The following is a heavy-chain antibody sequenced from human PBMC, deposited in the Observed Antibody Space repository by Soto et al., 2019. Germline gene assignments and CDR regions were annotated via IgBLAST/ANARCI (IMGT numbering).Heavy chain of an antibody. CDR1: EGCSGSGDYY. Sequence: PSKTLSITCTVYEGCSGSGDYYWSWIRQPTGKGLEWIGYIFYSGSTYYNPSLKSRVTISIDTSKNQFSLKLSSVTAADTAVYYCARMLYAYYNFCSGDPIFKTSHHYYAILAWGPETTVTVS. D-gene: IGHD3-3*01. CDR3: ARMLYAYYNFCSGDPIFKTSHHYYAILA. J-gene: IGHJ6*02. V-gene: IGHV4-30-4*01. CDR2: IFYSGST.